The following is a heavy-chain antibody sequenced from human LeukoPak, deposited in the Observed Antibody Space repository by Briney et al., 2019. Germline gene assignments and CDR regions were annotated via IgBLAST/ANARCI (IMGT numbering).Heavy chain of an antibody. CDR3: ARVHYGSGDYQLPPNAFDI. Sequence: ASVKVSCKASGYTFTSYAMNRVRQAPGQGLEWMGWINTNTGNPTYAQGFTGRFVFSLDTSVSTAYLQISSLKAEDTAVYYCARVHYGSGDYQLPPNAFDIWGQGTMVTVSS. J-gene: IGHJ3*02. D-gene: IGHD3-10*01. CDR1: GYTFTSYA. V-gene: IGHV7-4-1*02. CDR2: INTNTGNP.